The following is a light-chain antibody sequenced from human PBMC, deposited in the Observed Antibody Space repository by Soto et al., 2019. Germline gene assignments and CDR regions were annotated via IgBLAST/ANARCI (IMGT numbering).Light chain of an antibody. Sequence: EIVLTQYTATLSLSPGEGATVSCRASQSVSSHLAWYQQKRGQAPRLLIYDASSRASGIPARFSGSGSGTDFTLTISYLEPEDFAVYYCQQGGNWPLTFGQGTRLEIK. CDR2: DAS. CDR1: QSVSSH. J-gene: IGKJ5*01. V-gene: IGKV3-11*01. CDR3: QQGGNWPLT.